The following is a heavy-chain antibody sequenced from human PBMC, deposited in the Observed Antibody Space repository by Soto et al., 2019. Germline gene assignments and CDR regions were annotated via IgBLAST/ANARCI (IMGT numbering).Heavy chain of an antibody. CDR3: ARDRGVRDV. V-gene: IGHV1-2*02. Sequence: QVQLVQSGAEVKTPGASVKVSCKASGYTFTSYYMHWVRQAPGQGLEWMGWINPDSGVTYYPHKFQDRVTMTRDTSISTAYMELSRLTSDDTALYYCARDRGVRDVWGQGTTVIVSS. J-gene: IGHJ6*02. CDR1: GYTFTSYY. CDR2: INPDSGVT. D-gene: IGHD2-8*01.